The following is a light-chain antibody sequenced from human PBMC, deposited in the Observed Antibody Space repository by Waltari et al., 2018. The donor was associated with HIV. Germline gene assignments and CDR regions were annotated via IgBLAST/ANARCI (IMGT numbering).Light chain of an antibody. J-gene: IGKJ3*01. CDR1: ESVSRN. CDR3: QQYNDWPAST. V-gene: IGKV3-15*01. CDR2: AAS. Sequence: EILMTQSPATLSVSPGERVSLSCRASESVSRNVAWYQHKPGQAPRLLIFAASARATDIPVRFSGSGSGTDFTLTISSLQSEDFAFYYCQQYNDWPASTFGPGTKVDIK.